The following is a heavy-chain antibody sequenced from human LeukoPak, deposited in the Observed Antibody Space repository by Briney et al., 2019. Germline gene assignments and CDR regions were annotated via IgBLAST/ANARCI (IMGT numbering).Heavy chain of an antibody. CDR3: ARVTSGSYPHDAFDI. CDR1: GYTFTGYG. CDR2: IIPIFGTA. V-gene: IGHV1-69*13. J-gene: IGHJ3*02. Sequence: GASVKVSCKASGYTFTGYGISWVRQAPGQGLEWMGGIIPIFGTANYAQKFQGRVTITADESTSTAYMELSSLRSEDTAVYYCARVTSGSYPHDAFDIWGQGTMVTVSS. D-gene: IGHD1-26*01.